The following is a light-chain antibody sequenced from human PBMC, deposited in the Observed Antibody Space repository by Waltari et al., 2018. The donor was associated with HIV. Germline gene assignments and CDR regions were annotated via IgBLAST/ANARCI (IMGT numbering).Light chain of an antibody. Sequence: DIQMTQSPSSLSASVGDRVTITCRASQSISSYLIWFQQKPGKAPKLLIYAASSLQGGVPSRFSGSGSGTDFTLTISSLQPEDFATYYCQHSYSTPPTFGQGTKVEIK. CDR2: AAS. V-gene: IGKV1-39*01. J-gene: IGKJ1*01. CDR3: QHSYSTPPT. CDR1: QSISSY.